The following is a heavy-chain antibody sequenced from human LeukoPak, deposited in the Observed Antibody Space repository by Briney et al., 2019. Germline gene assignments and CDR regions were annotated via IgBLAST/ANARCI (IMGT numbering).Heavy chain of an antibody. CDR1: GGSISSYY. V-gene: IGHV4-59*01. Sequence: KSSETLSLTCTVSGGSISSYYWSWIRQPPGKGLEWIGYIYYSGSTNYNPSLKSRVTISVDTSKNQFSLKLSSVTAADTAVYYCARGQNYDFWSGYYFNYYYYGMDVWGQGTTVTVSS. J-gene: IGHJ6*02. CDR2: IYYSGST. D-gene: IGHD3-3*01. CDR3: ARGQNYDFWSGYYFNYYYYGMDV.